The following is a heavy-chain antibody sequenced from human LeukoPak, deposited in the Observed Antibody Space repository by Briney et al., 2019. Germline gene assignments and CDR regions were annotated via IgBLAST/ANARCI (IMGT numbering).Heavy chain of an antibody. Sequence: SETLSLTCTVSGGSISSYYWSWIRQPAGKGLEWIGRIYTSGSTNYNPSLKSRVTMSVDTSKSQFSLKLSSVTAADTAVYYCARDMVREPYNWFESWGQGTLVTVAS. CDR3: ARDMVREPYNWFES. CDR2: IYTSGST. J-gene: IGHJ5*01. D-gene: IGHD3-10*01. CDR1: GGSISSYY. V-gene: IGHV4-4*07.